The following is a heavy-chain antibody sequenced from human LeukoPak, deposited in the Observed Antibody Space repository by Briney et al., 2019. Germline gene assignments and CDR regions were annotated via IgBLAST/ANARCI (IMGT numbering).Heavy chain of an antibody. J-gene: IGHJ4*02. Sequence: ASVKVSCKASEYTFTEHYIHWVRQAPGQGLEWMGWISPKSGVTNYAQHFQGKVTMTRDTSISTAYMEVTNLKSDDTAIYYCARDSDLLRYFDWSWGYFDYWGQGTLVTVSS. CDR3: ARDSDLLRYFDWSWGYFDY. CDR1: EYTFTEHY. V-gene: IGHV1-2*02. CDR2: ISPKSGVT. D-gene: IGHD3-9*01.